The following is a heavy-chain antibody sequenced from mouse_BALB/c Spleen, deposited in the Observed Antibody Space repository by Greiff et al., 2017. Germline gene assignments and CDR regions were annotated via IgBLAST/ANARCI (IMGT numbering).Heavy chain of an antibody. D-gene: IGHD4-1*01. CDR1: GFTFSSYA. Sequence: EVQLQESGGGLVKPGGSLKLSCAASGFTFSSYAMSWVRQSPEKRLEWVAEISSGGSYTYYPDTVTGRFTISRDNAKNTLYLEMSSLRSEDTAMYYCARGTGYYFDYWGQGTTLTVSS. V-gene: IGHV5-9-4*01. CDR3: ARGTGYYFDY. CDR2: ISSGGSYT. J-gene: IGHJ2*01.